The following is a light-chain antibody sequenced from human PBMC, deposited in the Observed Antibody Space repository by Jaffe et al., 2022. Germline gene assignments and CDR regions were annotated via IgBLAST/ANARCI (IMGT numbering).Light chain of an antibody. J-gene: IGKJ4*01. CDR3: QQYFSAVT. CDR2: WAS. Sequence: DIVMTQSPDSLAVSLGERATINCKSSQSVLHYSNNKNYLAWYQQKPGQAPRLLIYWASTRESGVPDRFSGSGSGTDFTLTISSLQAEDVAVYYCQQYFSAVTFGGGTKVEIK. CDR1: QSVLHYSNNKNY. V-gene: IGKV4-1*01.